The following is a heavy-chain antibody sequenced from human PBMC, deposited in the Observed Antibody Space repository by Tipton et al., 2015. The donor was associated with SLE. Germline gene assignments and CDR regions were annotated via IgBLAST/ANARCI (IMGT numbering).Heavy chain of an antibody. CDR3: ARRGGYCSGGSCYKGYSYYYFMDV. V-gene: IGHV4-34*01. J-gene: IGHJ6*03. D-gene: IGHD2-15*01. Sequence: NPSLTCAVYGGSFSGNYWNWIRQPPGKGLEWIGEINHSGSTNYNPSLKSRVTISVDTSKNQFSLKLSSVTAADTAVYYCARRGGYCSGGSCYKGYSYYYFMDVWGKGTTVTVSS. CDR2: INHSGST. CDR1: GGSFSGNY.